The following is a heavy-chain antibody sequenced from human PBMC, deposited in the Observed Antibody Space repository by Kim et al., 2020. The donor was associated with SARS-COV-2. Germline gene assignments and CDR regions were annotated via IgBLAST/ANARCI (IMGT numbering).Heavy chain of an antibody. J-gene: IGHJ4*02. V-gene: IGHV3-33*06. D-gene: IGHD1-26*01. Sequence: GGSLRLSCAXSGFTFSSYAMHWVRQAPGKGLEWVAVIWYDGSNKYYADSVKGRFTISRDNSKNTLYLQMNSLRAEDTAVYYCAKDLVGATPNYYYFDYWGQGTLVTVSS. CDR1: GFTFSSYA. CDR3: AKDLVGATPNYYYFDY. CDR2: IWYDGSNK.